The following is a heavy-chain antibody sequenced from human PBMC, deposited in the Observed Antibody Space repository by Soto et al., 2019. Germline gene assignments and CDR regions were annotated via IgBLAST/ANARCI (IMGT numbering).Heavy chain of an antibody. CDR2: IIPILGIA. CDR1: GGTCSSYT. CDR3: GRGRHLAEVFYAMDV. Sequence: QVQLVQSGAEVKKPGSSVKVSCKASGGTCSSYTISWVRQAPGQGLEWMGRIIPILGIANYAPKFQGSVTLTAENSTSTAYMELRSRRSAEKAVFYCGRGRHLAEVFYAMDVWGKGTAVTVSS. D-gene: IGHD3-16*01. J-gene: IGHJ6*03. V-gene: IGHV1-69*02.